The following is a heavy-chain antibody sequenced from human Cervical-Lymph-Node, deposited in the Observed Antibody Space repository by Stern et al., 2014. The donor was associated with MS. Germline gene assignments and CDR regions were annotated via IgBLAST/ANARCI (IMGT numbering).Heavy chain of an antibody. Sequence: VQLVESGGGVVQPGRSLRLSCAASGFTFSSYAMHWVRQAPGKGLEWVAVISYDGSNKYYADSVKGRFTISRDNSKNTLYLQMNSLRAEDTAVYYCARGGRGLWDLYNWFDPWGQGTLVTVSS. CDR3: ARGGRGLWDLYNWFDP. D-gene: IGHD1-26*01. CDR1: GFTFSSYA. V-gene: IGHV3-30*01. CDR2: ISYDGSNK. J-gene: IGHJ5*02.